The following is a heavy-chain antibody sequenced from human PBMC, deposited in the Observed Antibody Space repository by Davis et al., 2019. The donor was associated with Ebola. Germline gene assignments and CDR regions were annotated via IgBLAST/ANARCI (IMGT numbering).Heavy chain of an antibody. J-gene: IGHJ5*02. D-gene: IGHD2-8*01. Sequence: MPGGSLRLSCTVSGGSIKSYYWSWIRQPPGKGLEWIGEINHRGSPNYNPSLKSRVTISVDTSKNQFSLKLSSVTAADTAVYYCARGRYCTNGVCYRSSWFDPWGQGTLVTVSS. CDR1: GGSIKSYY. V-gene: IGHV4-34*01. CDR2: INHRGSP. CDR3: ARGRYCTNGVCYRSSWFDP.